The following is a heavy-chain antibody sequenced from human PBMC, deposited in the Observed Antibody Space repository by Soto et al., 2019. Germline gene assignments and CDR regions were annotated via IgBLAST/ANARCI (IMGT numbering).Heavy chain of an antibody. V-gene: IGHV1-8*01. CDR1: GYTFTSYD. CDR2: MNPSSGDT. CDR3: ARIPPNCISTTCHFDF. J-gene: IGHJ4*01. D-gene: IGHD2-2*01. Sequence: ASVKVSCKASGYTFTSYDINWVRQATGQGLEWMGWMNPSSGDTGSAQKFQGRVTMTRDTSISTAYMELSSLQSEDTAVYYCARIPPNCISTTCHFDFWGQGTLVTVSS.